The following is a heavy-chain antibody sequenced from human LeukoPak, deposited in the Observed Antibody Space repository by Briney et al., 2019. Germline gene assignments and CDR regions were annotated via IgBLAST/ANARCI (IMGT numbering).Heavy chain of an antibody. CDR2: MNPNSGNT. J-gene: IGHJ3*02. D-gene: IGHD2-15*01. Sequence: GASVTVSCKASGYTFTIYDINWVRQATGQGLEWMGWMNPNSGNTGYAQKFQGRVTMTRNTSISTAYMELSSLRSEDTAVYYCARGEVAALLDAFDIWGQGTMVTVSS. V-gene: IGHV1-8*01. CDR1: GYTFTIYD. CDR3: ARGEVAALLDAFDI.